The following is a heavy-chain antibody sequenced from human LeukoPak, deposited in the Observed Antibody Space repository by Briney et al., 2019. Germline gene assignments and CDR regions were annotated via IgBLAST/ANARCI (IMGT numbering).Heavy chain of an antibody. V-gene: IGHV1-69*10. D-gene: IGHD3-16*01. J-gene: IGHJ6*03. CDR2: IIPIVGKT. CDR3: ASKDSETTYDYVWGRRHDYYYYYYMDV. Sequence: ASVTVSCKASGGTFSSYAISWVRHAPGEGLEWMGWIIPIVGKTNYAQKFQGRVTITADKSTSTAYMELSSLRSEDTAVYYCASKDSETTYDYVWGRRHDYYYYYYMDVWGKGTTVTVSS. CDR1: GGTFSSYA.